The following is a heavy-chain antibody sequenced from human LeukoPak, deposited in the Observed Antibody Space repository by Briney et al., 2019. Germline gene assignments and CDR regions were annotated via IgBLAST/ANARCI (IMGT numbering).Heavy chain of an antibody. J-gene: IGHJ4*02. D-gene: IGHD3-22*01. CDR2: ISGSGGST. Sequence: GGSLRLSCAASGFTFSSYAMSWVRQAPGKGLEWVSAISGSGGSTYYADSVKGRFIISRDNSKNTPYLQMNSLRAEDTAVYYCAKDGRGSSSGSPYYFDYWGQGTLVTVSS. V-gene: IGHV3-23*01. CDR1: GFTFSSYA. CDR3: AKDGRGSSSGSPYYFDY.